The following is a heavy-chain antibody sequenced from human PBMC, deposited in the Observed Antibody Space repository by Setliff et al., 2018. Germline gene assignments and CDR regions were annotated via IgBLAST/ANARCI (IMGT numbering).Heavy chain of an antibody. Sequence: GGSLRLSCAASGFTFSDYSMNWVRQAPGKGLEWVSYISSSSSTIYYADSVKGRFSISRDNAKKSLFLQMNRLRAEDTAVYYCVRDSGWGATFHSWGQGTLVTVSS. J-gene: IGHJ5*01. D-gene: IGHD1-26*01. CDR3: VRDSGWGATFHS. CDR2: ISSSSSTI. CDR1: GFTFSDYS. V-gene: IGHV3-48*01.